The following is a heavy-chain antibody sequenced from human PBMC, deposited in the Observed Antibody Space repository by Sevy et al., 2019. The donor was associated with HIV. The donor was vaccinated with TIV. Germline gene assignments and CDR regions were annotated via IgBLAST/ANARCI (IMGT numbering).Heavy chain of an antibody. CDR2: IYYSGST. J-gene: IGHJ4*02. D-gene: IGHD3-3*01. V-gene: IGHV4-31*03. CDR1: GGSISSGGYY. CDR3: ERGGGEDFWSGPFIDY. Sequence: SETLSLTCTVSGGSISSGGYYWSWIRQHPGKGLEWIGYIYYSGSTYYNPSLKSRVTISVDTSKNQCSLKLRSVTAADTAVYYWERGGGEDFWSGPFIDYWGQGTLVTVSS.